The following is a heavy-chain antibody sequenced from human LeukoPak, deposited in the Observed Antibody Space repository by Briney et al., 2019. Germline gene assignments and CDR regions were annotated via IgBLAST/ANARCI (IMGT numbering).Heavy chain of an antibody. V-gene: IGHV4-39*01. CDR1: GGSLSSSSYY. J-gene: IGHJ4*02. D-gene: IGHD2-2*01. Sequence: SETLSLTCTVSGGSLSSSSYYWGWIRQPPGKGLGWIGSIYYSGSTYYNPSLKSRVTISVDTSKNQFSLKLSSVTAADTAVYYCARWRDIVVVPAGVNFDYWGQGTLVTVSS. CDR2: IYYSGST. CDR3: ARWRDIVVVPAGVNFDY.